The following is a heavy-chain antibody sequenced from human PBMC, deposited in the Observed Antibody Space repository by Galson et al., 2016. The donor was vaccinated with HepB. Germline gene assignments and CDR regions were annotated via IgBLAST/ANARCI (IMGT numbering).Heavy chain of an antibody. Sequence: SVKVSCKASGYTFSNFGVTWLRQAPGRGLEWMGWISIYSGKTLYAQKFQDRGTMKTETSTTTAYMELRSLRPDDTAVYYCARAKGVNPLSVHTFWGQGTLVTVSS. V-gene: IGHV1-18*01. CDR3: ARAKGVNPLSVHTF. D-gene: IGHD5/OR15-5a*01. CDR1: GYTFSNFG. CDR2: ISIYSGKT. J-gene: IGHJ1*01.